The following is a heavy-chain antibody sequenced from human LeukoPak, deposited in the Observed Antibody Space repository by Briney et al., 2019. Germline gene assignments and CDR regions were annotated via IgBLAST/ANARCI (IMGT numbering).Heavy chain of an antibody. Sequence: ASVKVSCKASGYTFTSFGLSWVRQAPGQGLEWMGRISAYNGNTNYAQKLQGRVTMTTDTSTSTAYMELRSLGSDGTAVYYCARADMVRDPYYFDYWGQGTLVTVSS. CDR3: ARADMVRDPYYFDY. V-gene: IGHV1-18*01. D-gene: IGHD3-10*01. J-gene: IGHJ4*02. CDR2: ISAYNGNT. CDR1: GYTFTSFG.